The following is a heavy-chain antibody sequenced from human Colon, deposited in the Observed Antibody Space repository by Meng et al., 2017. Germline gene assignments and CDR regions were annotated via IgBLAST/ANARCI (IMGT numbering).Heavy chain of an antibody. J-gene: IGHJ4*02. CDR3: ARHLGWEFDY. V-gene: IGHV4-4*02. CDR1: GVSITRRNW. CDR2: IDLSGKT. D-gene: IGHD6-19*01. Sequence: QGRLEGPGPGRGKPSGTLSLTCAVSGVSITRRNWWSWFRQAPGKGMEWIGQIDLSGKTDYNPSLKSRVTISLDKSMNQLFLEVYFVTAADTAIYYCARHLGWEFDYWGPGNLVTVSS.